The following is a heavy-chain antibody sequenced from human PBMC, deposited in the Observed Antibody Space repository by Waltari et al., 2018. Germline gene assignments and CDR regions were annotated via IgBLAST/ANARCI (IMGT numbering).Heavy chain of an antibody. Sequence: QVQLQESGSGLVKPSETLSLTCTVSGGSISSYYWSWIRQPPGKGLEWIGYIYYSGSTNRNPSLKSRVTISVDTSKNQFSLKLSSVTAADTAVYYCAGRSSIAARGAFDIWGQGTMVTVSS. CDR2: IYYSGST. J-gene: IGHJ3*02. D-gene: IGHD6-6*01. V-gene: IGHV4-59*01. CDR3: AGRSSIAARGAFDI. CDR1: GGSISSYY.